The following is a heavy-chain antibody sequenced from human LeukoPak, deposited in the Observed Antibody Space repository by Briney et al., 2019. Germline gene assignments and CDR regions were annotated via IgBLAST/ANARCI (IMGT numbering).Heavy chain of an antibody. D-gene: IGHD1-26*01. V-gene: IGHV3-64*01. CDR2: ISSNGGST. J-gene: IGHJ3*02. CDR1: GFTFSSYA. Sequence: PGGSLRLSCAASGFTFSSYAMHWVRQAPGKGLEYVSAISSNGGSTYYANSVKGRFTISRDNSKNTLYLQMGSLRAEDMAVYYCASTSGSYPNDDAFDIWGQGTMVTVSS. CDR3: ASTSGSYPNDDAFDI.